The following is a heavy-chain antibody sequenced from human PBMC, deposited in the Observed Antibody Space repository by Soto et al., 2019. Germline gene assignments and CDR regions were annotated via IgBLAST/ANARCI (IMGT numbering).Heavy chain of an antibody. CDR2: INPSGGSI. D-gene: IGHD6-13*01. CDR3: ARDNEGIAAPGGLQH. Sequence: ASVKVSCTASGYTFTSYYMNWVRQAPGQGLEWIGIINPSGGSISDAQKFQGRVTMTRDTSTSTVYMELSSLRSEDTAVYYCARDNEGIAAPGGLQHWGQGTLVTVSS. J-gene: IGHJ1*01. V-gene: IGHV1-46*01. CDR1: GYTFTSYY.